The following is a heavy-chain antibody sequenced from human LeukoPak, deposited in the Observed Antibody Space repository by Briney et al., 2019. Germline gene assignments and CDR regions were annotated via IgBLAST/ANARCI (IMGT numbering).Heavy chain of an antibody. CDR2: INPNGGGT. V-gene: IGHV1-2*02. Sequence: ASVKVSCKASGYTFTGYYMHWVRQAPGQGLEWMGWINPNGGGTNYAQKFQGRVTMTRDTSISTAYMELSRLRSDDTAVYYCARAIIPAAHFDYWGQGTLVTVSS. CDR3: ARAIIPAAHFDY. J-gene: IGHJ4*02. D-gene: IGHD2-2*01. CDR1: GYTFTGYY.